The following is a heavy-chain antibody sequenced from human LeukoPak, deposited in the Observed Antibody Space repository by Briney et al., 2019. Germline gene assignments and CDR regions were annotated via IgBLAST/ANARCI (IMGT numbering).Heavy chain of an antibody. V-gene: IGHV4-59*01. CDR1: GGSISSYY. CDR2: IYYSGST. Sequence: PSETLSLTCTVSGGSISSYYWSWIRQPPGKGLEWIGYIYYSGSTNYNPSLKSRVTISVDTSKNQFSLKLSSVTAADTAVYYCATAYEYYDSSGYYDYWGQGTLVTVSS. J-gene: IGHJ4*02. D-gene: IGHD3-22*01. CDR3: ATAYEYYDSSGYYDY.